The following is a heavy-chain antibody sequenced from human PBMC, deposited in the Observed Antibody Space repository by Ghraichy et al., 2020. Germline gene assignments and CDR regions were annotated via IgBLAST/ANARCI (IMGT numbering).Heavy chain of an antibody. J-gene: IGHJ5*02. CDR2: IFYSGNT. Sequence: ETLSLTCTVSGGSISSFYWSWIRQPPGKGLEWIGYIFYSGNTKYNPSLKSRVNMSVDTSNNRFSLRLTSVTAADTAIYFCARRNYETTGYFFDPWGHGILVTVSS. CDR3: ARRNYETTGYFFDP. D-gene: IGHD3-9*01. CDR1: GGSISSFY. V-gene: IGHV4-59*08.